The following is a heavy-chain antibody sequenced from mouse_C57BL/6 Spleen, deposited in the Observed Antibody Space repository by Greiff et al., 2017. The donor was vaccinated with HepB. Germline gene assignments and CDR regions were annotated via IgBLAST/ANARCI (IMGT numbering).Heavy chain of an antibody. V-gene: IGHV1-19*01. CDR3: ARKGDSNFDY. Sequence: VQLQQSGPVLVKPGASVKMSCKASGYTFTDYYMNWVKQSHGKSLEWIGVINPYNGGTSYNQKFKGKATLTVDKSSSTAYMELNSLTSEDSAVYYCARKGDSNFDYWGQGTTLTVSS. CDR1: GYTFTDYY. J-gene: IGHJ2*01. D-gene: IGHD3-3*01. CDR2: INPYNGGT.